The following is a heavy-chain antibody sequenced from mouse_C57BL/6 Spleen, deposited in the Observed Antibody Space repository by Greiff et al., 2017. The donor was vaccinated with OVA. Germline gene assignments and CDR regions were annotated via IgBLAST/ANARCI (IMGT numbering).Heavy chain of an antibody. Sequence: EVQRVESGGGLVQPGGSMKLSCVASGFTFSNYWMNWVRQSPEKGLEWVAQIRLKSDNYATHYAESVKGRFTISRDDSKSSVYLQMNNLRAEDTGIYYCTGGYYDYDQAWFAYWGQGTLVTVSA. CDR2: IRLKSDNYAT. V-gene: IGHV6-3*01. CDR1: GFTFSNYW. J-gene: IGHJ3*01. CDR3: TGGYYDYDQAWFAY. D-gene: IGHD2-4*01.